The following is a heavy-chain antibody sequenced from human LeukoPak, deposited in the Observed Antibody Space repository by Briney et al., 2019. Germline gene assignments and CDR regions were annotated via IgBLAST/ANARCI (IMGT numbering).Heavy chain of an antibody. J-gene: IGHJ4*02. CDR3: ARNHTHEGYGYYFDY. V-gene: IGHV4-39*01. CDR2: IYYSGST. D-gene: IGHD5-18*01. Sequence: PSETLSLTCTVSGGSISSSIYYWGWIRQPPGKGLEWIGSIYYSGSTHYNPSLKSRVIISVDTSKNQSSLKLSSVTAADKAVYYCARNHTHEGYGYYFDYWGQGTLITVSS. CDR1: GGSISSSIYY.